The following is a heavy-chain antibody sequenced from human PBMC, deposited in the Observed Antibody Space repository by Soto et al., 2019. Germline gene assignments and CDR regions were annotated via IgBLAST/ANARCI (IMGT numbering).Heavy chain of an antibody. V-gene: IGHV1-18*01. J-gene: IGHJ3*02. CDR3: ASLVADYDVWIGYYTSAYDI. CDR2: ISAYNGNT. CDR1: GYTFTVYG. Sequence: ASVEVSCKASGYTFTVYGMSWVRQAPGKGLEWMGWISAYNGNTNYAQKLQGRVTMTTDTSTSTAYMELRSLRSDDTAVYYCASLVADYDVWIGYYTSAYDIWGQGTMVTVS. D-gene: IGHD3-3*01.